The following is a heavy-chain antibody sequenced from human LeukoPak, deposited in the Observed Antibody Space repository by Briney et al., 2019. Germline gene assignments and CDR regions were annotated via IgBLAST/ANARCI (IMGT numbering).Heavy chain of an antibody. Sequence: GGSLRLSCAVSGFTVSRYYMSWVRQAPGKGLEWVSIIYSGDNTYYADSVKGRFTISRDNSKNTLYLQMNSPRVEDTAVYYCARDRGSGYDPGYFDYWGQGTLVTVSS. CDR3: ARDRGSGYDPGYFDY. V-gene: IGHV3-66*01. CDR1: GFTVSRYY. J-gene: IGHJ4*02. D-gene: IGHD5-12*01. CDR2: IYSGDNT.